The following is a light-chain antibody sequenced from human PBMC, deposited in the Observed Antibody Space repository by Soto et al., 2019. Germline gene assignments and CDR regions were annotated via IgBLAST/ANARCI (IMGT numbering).Light chain of an antibody. CDR2: SAS. Sequence: DIQMTQSPSALSAAVGDRVTITCRASQDIGNRLGWFQQRPGKAPKRLIYSASGLETGVPSRFSGTGSGTEFTLTISSLQPEDFATYYCQQHASYPRDFGQGTKVEIK. V-gene: IGKV1-17*03. J-gene: IGKJ1*01. CDR1: QDIGNR. CDR3: QQHASYPRD.